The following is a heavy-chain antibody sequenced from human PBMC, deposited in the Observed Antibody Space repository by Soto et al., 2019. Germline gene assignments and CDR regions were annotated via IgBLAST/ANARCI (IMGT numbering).Heavy chain of an antibody. D-gene: IGHD5-12*01. CDR2: IWYDGSNK. J-gene: IGHJ4*02. Sequence: QVQLVESGGGVVQPGRSLRLSCAASGFTFSSYGMHWVRQAPGKGLEWVAVIWYDGSNKYYADSVKGRFTISRDNSKNTLYLRMNSLRAEDTAVYYCARDIVATTSLDYWGQGTLVTVSS. V-gene: IGHV3-33*01. CDR1: GFTFSSYG. CDR3: ARDIVATTSLDY.